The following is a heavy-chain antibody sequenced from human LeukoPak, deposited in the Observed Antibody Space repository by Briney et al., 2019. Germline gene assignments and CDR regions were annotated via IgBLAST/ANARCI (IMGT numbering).Heavy chain of an antibody. CDR2: IYYSGST. CDR1: GGSISRYY. D-gene: IGHD6-19*01. V-gene: IGHV4-59*08. CDR3: ARRRNSSGWYSFDY. Sequence: SETLSLTCNVSGGSISRYYWSWIRQPPGKGLEWIGYIYYSGSTNYNPSLKSRVTISVDTSKNQFSLKLSSVTAADTAVYYCARRRNSSGWYSFDYWGQGTLVTVSS. J-gene: IGHJ4*02.